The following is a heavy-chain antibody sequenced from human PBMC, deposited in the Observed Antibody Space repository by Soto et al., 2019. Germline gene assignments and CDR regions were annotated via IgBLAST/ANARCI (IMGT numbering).Heavy chain of an antibody. V-gene: IGHV3-66*01. D-gene: IGHD3-22*01. CDR1: GFTVSSNY. J-gene: IGHJ4*02. CDR2: IYSGGST. Sequence: PGGSLRLSCAASGFTVSSNYMSWVRQAPGKGLEWVSVIYSGGSTYYADSVKGRFTISRDNSKNTLYLQMNSLRAEDTAVYYCAVKRPRYYYDSSGSLDYWGQGTLVTVSS. CDR3: AVKRPRYYYDSSGSLDY.